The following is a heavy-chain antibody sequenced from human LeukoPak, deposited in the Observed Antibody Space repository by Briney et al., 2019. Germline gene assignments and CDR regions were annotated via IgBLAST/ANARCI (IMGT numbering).Heavy chain of an antibody. CDR2: ISGSGGST. CDR1: GFTFSSYA. Sequence: GGSLRLSCSASGFTFSSYAMSWVRQAPGKGLEWVSAISGSGGSTYYADSVKGRFTISRDNSKNTLYLQMNSLRAEDTAVYYCAKKSRYSYGYSDYWVQGTLVTVSS. V-gene: IGHV3-23*01. J-gene: IGHJ4*02. CDR3: AKKSRYSYGYSDY. D-gene: IGHD5-18*01.